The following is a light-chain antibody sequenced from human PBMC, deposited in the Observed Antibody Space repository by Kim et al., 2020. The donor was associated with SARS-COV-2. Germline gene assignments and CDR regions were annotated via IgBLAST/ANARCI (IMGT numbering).Light chain of an antibody. CDR1: QGISTS. CDR2: SAS. J-gene: IGKJ1*01. Sequence: DIQMTQSPSSLSASVGDRVTITCRASQGISTSLAWYQQKPGKVPKVLIYSASALQSGVPSRFSGSGSGTDFTLTISSLQPEDVATYYCQKYDEAPWTVGHGTKVDNK. V-gene: IGKV1-27*01. CDR3: QKYDEAPWT.